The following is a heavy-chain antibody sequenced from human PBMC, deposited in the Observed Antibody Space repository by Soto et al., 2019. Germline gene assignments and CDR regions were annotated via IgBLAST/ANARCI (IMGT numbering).Heavy chain of an antibody. Sequence: GGSLRLSCAASGFTFSSYAMSWVRQGPGKGLEWVSGISGSGSNTYYPDSGKGRFTVSRDNSRKTLYLQVDSLRAEDTAIYFCAKAPKGDYYYGMDVWGQGTSVTVSS. CDR1: GFTFSSYA. J-gene: IGHJ6*02. CDR3: AKAPKGDYYYGMDV. CDR2: ISGSGSNT. V-gene: IGHV3-23*01.